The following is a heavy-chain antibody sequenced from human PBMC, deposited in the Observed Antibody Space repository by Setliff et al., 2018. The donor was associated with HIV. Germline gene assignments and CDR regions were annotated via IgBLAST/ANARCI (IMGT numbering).Heavy chain of an antibody. CDR1: GGSISSSSYY. J-gene: IGHJ6*03. Sequence: SETLSLTCTVSGGSISSSSYYWGWIRQPPGKGLEWIGSIYYNGNTYYNPSLKSRVTISVDTSKNQFSLKMSSVTAADTAVYYCAGVYGVTTLNYYYYYMGVWGKGTTVTVSS. CDR3: AGVYGVTTLNYYYYYMGV. D-gene: IGHD4-17*01. CDR2: IYYNGNT. V-gene: IGHV4-39*07.